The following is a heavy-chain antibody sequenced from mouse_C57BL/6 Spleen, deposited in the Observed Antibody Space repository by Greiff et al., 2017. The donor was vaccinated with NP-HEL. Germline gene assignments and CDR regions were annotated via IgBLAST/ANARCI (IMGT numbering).Heavy chain of an antibody. CDR3: ARSDGYDGAMDY. CDR2: IYPGDGDT. CDR1: GYAFSSYW. V-gene: IGHV1-80*01. J-gene: IGHJ4*01. D-gene: IGHD2-2*01. Sequence: VQLQQSGAELVKPGASVKIPCKASGYAFSSYWMNWVKQRPGKGLEWIGQIYPGDGDTNYNGKFKGKATLTADKSSSTAYMQLSSLTSEDSAVYFCARSDGYDGAMDYWGQGTSVTVSS.